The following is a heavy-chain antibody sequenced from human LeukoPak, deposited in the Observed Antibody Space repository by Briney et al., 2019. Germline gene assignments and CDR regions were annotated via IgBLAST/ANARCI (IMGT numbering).Heavy chain of an antibody. V-gene: IGHV1-2*02. CDR1: VYTFTEYY. D-gene: IGHD2-2*01. Sequence: ASVTVSYMPSVYTFTEYYMHWVRQAPGQGVAGMGWINPNNGGKNYEQKLQGRVTMTRDTSISTAYMELSRLTSDDTAVYYCARGRGTTSSNFDYWGQGTLVTVSS. J-gene: IGHJ4*02. CDR3: ARGRGTTSSNFDY. CDR2: INPNNGGK.